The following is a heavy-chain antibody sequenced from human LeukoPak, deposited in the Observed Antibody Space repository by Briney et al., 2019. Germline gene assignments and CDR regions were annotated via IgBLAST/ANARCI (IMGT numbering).Heavy chain of an antibody. CDR3: AKDWMAGSYYFDY. Sequence: GRSLRLSCAASGSTFSSYGMHWVRQAPGKGLEWVAVISYDGSNKYYADSVKGRFTISRDNSKNTLYLQMNSLRAEDTAVYYCAKDWMAGSYYFDYWGQGTLVTVSS. CDR2: ISYDGSNK. V-gene: IGHV3-30*18. J-gene: IGHJ4*02. CDR1: GSTFSSYG. D-gene: IGHD6-19*01.